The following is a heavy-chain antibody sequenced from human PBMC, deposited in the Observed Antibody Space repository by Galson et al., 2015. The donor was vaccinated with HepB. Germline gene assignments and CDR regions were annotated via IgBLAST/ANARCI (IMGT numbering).Heavy chain of an antibody. J-gene: IGHJ4*02. CDR2: ISWDRGKT. D-gene: IGHD3-22*01. V-gene: IGHV3-9*01. Sequence: SLRLSCAASGFSFDDYVMHWVRQGPGKGLEWVSGISWDRGKTDYADSVKGRFTISKNNAKRSLYLQMNSLRADDTALYYCARGKPSGYYPFDSWGQGTLVTVSS. CDR1: GFSFDDYV. CDR3: ARGKPSGYYPFDS.